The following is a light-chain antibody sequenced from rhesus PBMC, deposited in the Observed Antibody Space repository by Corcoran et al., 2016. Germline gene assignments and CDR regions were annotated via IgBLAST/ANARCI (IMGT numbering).Light chain of an antibody. CDR3: QQSSNWPLA. Sequence: EIVMTQSPATLSLSLGERVTLSCRASQRVSSSVAWYPQKPAQAPRLLLYGASGRATGIPDRFSGSGSGTAFTLTIRSVEPEYFAVYYCQQSSNWPLAFGGETKVEI. V-gene: IGKV3S9*01. CDR2: GAS. CDR1: QRVSSS. J-gene: IGKJ4*01.